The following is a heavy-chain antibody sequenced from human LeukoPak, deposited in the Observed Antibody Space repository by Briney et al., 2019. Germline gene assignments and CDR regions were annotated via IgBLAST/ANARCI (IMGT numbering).Heavy chain of an antibody. Sequence: GSLRLSCAASGFTFSSYAMSWVRQAPGKGLEWIGSIYYSGSTYYNPSLKSRVTISVDTSKNQFSLKLNSVTATDTAVYYCARHYGPWGQGTLVTASS. CDR1: GFTFSSYA. CDR3: ARHYGP. CDR2: IYYSGST. V-gene: IGHV4-39*01. D-gene: IGHD3-10*01. J-gene: IGHJ4*02.